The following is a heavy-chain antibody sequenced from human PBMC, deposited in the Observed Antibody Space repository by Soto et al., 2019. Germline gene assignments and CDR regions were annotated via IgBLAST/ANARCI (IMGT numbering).Heavy chain of an antibody. CDR3: ATGGNWNDFFDS. CDR2: ISGSGGST. J-gene: IGHJ4*02. D-gene: IGHD1-1*01. CDR1: GFTFSSYA. Sequence: GGSLRLSCAASGFTFSSYAMSWVRQAPGKGLEWVSAISGSGGSTYYADSVKGRFTISRDNSKNTLYLQLNSLRAEDTAVYSCATGGNWNDFFDSWGQGTLVTVSS. V-gene: IGHV3-23*01.